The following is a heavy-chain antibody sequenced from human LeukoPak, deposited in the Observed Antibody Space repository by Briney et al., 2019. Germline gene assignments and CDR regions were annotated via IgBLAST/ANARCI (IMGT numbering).Heavy chain of an antibody. Sequence: PSETLSLTCAVYGGSFSGYYWSWLRQPPGKGLEWIGEINHSGSTNYNPSLKSRVTISVDTSKNQFSLKLSSVTAADTAVYYCARGPCSGGSCLWYFDYWGQGTRVTVSS. D-gene: IGHD2-15*01. CDR2: INHSGST. J-gene: IGHJ4*02. CDR3: ARGPCSGGSCLWYFDY. CDR1: GGSFSGYY. V-gene: IGHV4-34*01.